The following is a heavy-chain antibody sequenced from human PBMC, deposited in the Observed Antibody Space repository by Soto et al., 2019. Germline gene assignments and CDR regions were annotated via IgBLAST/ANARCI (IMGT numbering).Heavy chain of an antibody. CDR2: INTSGST. V-gene: IGHV4-39*07. CDR1: GGSISSGGYY. D-gene: IGHD2-8*02. CDR3: ARDKITGLFDY. J-gene: IGHJ4*02. Sequence: SETLSLTCTVSGGSISSGGYYWSWIRQPPGTGLEWIGEINTSGSTNYNPSLKSRVTISVDTSKNQFSLKLTSVTAVDTAVFYWARDKITGLFDYWGQGTLVTVSS.